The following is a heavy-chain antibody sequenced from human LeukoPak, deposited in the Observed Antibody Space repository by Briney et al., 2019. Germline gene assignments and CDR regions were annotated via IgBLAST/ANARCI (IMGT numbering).Heavy chain of an antibody. V-gene: IGHV3-7*01. CDR1: GFTFSSYW. D-gene: IGHD5-18*01. CDR2: IKQDGSEK. Sequence: GGSLRLSRAASGFTFSSYWMSWVRQAPGKGLEWVANIKQDGSEKYYVDSVKGRFTISRDNAKNSLYLQMNSLRAEDTAVYYCARATYGGYSYGAFDIWGQGTMVTVSS. CDR3: ARATYGGYSYGAFDI. J-gene: IGHJ3*02.